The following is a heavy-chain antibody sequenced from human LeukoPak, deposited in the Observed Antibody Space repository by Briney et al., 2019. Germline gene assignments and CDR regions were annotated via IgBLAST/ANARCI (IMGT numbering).Heavy chain of an antibody. CDR1: GSSFTSYW. CDR2: IYPGDSDT. V-gene: IGHV5-51*01. CDR3: ARRADDAFDI. Sequence: GASLQISCQGSGSSFTSYWIGWVRQLPGKGLEWMGIIYPGDSDTRYSPSFQGQVTISADKSISTAYLQWSSLKASDTAMYYCARRADDAFDIWGQGTMVTVSS. J-gene: IGHJ3*02.